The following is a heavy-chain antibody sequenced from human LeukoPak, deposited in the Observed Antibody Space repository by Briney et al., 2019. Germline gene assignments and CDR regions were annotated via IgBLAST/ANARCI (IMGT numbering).Heavy chain of an antibody. CDR2: ISTSGNTR. CDR1: GFTFSSYE. V-gene: IGHV3-48*03. CDR3: ARELSGTTSYYFGY. J-gene: IGHJ4*02. D-gene: IGHD1-7*01. Sequence: GGSLRLSCAASGFTFSSYEMNWVRQAPGEGLEWVSYISTSGNTRYYADSVKGRFTISRDNAKNSLYLQMNSLRVEDTAVYYCARELSGTTSYYFGYWGQGTLVTVSS.